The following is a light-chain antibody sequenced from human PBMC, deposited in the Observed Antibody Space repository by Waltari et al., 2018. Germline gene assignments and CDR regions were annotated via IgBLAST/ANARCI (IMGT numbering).Light chain of an antibody. CDR1: QSVRSN. CDR3: QQYNNWPPWT. J-gene: IGKJ1*01. Sequence: EIVMTQSPAPLSVSPGERATLSCRASQSVRSNLAWYQQKPGQAPRLLIYGASTRATGIPARFSGSGSGTEFTLTISSLQSEDFAVYYCQQYNNWPPWTFGQGTKVEIK. V-gene: IGKV3-15*01. CDR2: GAS.